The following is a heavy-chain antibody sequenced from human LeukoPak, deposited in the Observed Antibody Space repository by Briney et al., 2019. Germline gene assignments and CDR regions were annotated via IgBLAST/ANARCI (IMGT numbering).Heavy chain of an antibody. CDR1: GFTFSSYW. J-gene: IGHJ3*02. D-gene: IGHD6-19*01. V-gene: IGHV3-74*01. CDR2: INSDGSST. Sequence: GGSLRLSCAASGFTFSSYWMHWVRQAPGKGLVWVSRINSDGSSTSYADSVKGRFTISRDDAKNTLYLLMNSLRAEDTAVYYCARVRDSSGWYPDAFDIWGQGTMVTVSS. CDR3: ARVRDSSGWYPDAFDI.